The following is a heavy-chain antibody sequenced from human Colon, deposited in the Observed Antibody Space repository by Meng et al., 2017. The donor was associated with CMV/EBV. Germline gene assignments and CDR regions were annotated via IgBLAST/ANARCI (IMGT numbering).Heavy chain of an antibody. J-gene: IGHJ3*02. D-gene: IGHD2-21*01. V-gene: IGHV4-39*07. Sequence: SETLSLTCNVSGGSISSTSYYWAWIRQSPGKGLEWIGSVYYSGSTYSNPSLSSRLSISVDRSKNQFFLRLSSVIAADTAVYYCARDRHSEVVIALQGTFDIWGQGTRVTVSS. CDR2: VYYSGST. CDR1: GGSISSTSYY. CDR3: ARDRHSEVVIALQGTFDI.